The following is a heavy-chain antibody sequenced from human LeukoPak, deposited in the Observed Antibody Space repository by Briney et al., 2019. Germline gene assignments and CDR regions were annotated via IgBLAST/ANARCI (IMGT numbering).Heavy chain of an antibody. J-gene: IGHJ4*02. CDR3: ARGAGVDY. CDR2: INSDGSST. CDR1: GFTFSSYW. V-gene: IGHV3-74*01. Sequence: GGSLRLSCAASGFTFSSYWMHWVRQAPGKGRVWVSRINSDGSSTSYADSVKGRFTMSRDNAKNTLYLQMNSLRAEDTAVYYCARGAGVDYWGQGTLVTVSS. D-gene: IGHD1-26*01.